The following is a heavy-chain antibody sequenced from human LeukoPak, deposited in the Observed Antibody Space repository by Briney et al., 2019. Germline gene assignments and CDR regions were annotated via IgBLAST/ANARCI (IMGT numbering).Heavy chain of an antibody. Sequence: PSETLSLTCAVYGGSFSDYYWSWIRQPPGKGLEWMGEINHSGSTNYNPSLKSRVTISVDTSKNQFSLKLISVTAADTAVYYCARGHGILRYSSSSWFDPWGQGTLVTVSS. J-gene: IGHJ5*02. D-gene: IGHD6-6*01. CDR2: INHSGST. V-gene: IGHV4-34*01. CDR3: ARGHGILRYSSSSWFDP. CDR1: GGSFSDYY.